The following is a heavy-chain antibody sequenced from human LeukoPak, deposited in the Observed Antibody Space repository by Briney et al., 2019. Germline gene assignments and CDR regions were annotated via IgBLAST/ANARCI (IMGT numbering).Heavy chain of an antibody. Sequence: GESLKISCKGSGYSFTSYWIGWVRQMPGKGLEWMGIIYPGDSDTRYSPSFQGQVTISADKSISTAYLQWSSLKASDTAMYYCARRLSYSSSWQYYFDFWGQGTLVTVSS. D-gene: IGHD6-13*01. CDR3: ARRLSYSSSWQYYFDF. CDR1: GYSFTSYW. CDR2: IYPGDSDT. V-gene: IGHV5-51*01. J-gene: IGHJ4*02.